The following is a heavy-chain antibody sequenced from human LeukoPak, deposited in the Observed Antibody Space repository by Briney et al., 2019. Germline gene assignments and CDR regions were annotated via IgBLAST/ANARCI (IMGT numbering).Heavy chain of an antibody. Sequence: GGSLRLSCAASGFTFSSYWMSWVRQAPGKGLEWVVNIKQDGSEKYYVDSVKGRFTISRDNAKNSLYLQMNSLRAEDTAVYYCARGIVGATYYFDYWGQGTLVTVSS. J-gene: IGHJ4*02. D-gene: IGHD1-26*01. V-gene: IGHV3-7*01. CDR3: ARGIVGATYYFDY. CDR2: IKQDGSEK. CDR1: GFTFSSYW.